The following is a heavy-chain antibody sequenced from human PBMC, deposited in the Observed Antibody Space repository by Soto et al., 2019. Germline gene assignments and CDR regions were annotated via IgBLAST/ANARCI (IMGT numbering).Heavy chain of an antibody. CDR2: ISGSGGST. D-gene: IGHD2-2*01. J-gene: IGHJ4*02. CDR3: AKDPTIVVVPAALSH. CDR1: GFTFTSYA. V-gene: IGHV3-23*01. Sequence: GGSLRLSCSASGFTFTSYAMSWVRQAPGKGLEWVSAISGSGGSTYYADSVKGRFTISRDNSKNTLYLQMNSLRAEDTAVYYCAKDPTIVVVPAALSHWGQGTLVTVYS.